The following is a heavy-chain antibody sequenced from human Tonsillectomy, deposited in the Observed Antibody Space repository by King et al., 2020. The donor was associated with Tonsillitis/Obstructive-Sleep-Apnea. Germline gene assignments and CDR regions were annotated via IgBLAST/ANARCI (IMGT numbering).Heavy chain of an antibody. V-gene: IGHV3-48*03. CDR2: ISSSGTTI. CDR3: ARVRCSGRTHYYYDGMDV. J-gene: IGHJ6*04. D-gene: IGHD6-19*01. Sequence: VQLVESGGGLVQPGGSLRLSCAASGFTFSSYEMNWVRQAPGKGLEWVSYISSSGTTIYYADSVKGRFTISRDNAKNSLSLQMNSLRAEDTAVYYCARVRCSGRTHYYYDGMDVWGEGTTLTVSS. CDR1: GFTFSSYE.